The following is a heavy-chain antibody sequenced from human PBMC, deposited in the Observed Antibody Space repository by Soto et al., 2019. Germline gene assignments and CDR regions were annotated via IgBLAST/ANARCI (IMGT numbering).Heavy chain of an antibody. J-gene: IGHJ4*02. V-gene: IGHV2-5*02. CDR3: AHSPCSGGTCYLFDH. CDR1: GFSLTTSGVG. CDR2: IYWDGME. Sequence: QITLKESGPTLVKPTQTLTLTCTVSGFSLTTSGVGVGWIRQPPGKAPEWLALIYWDGMESYSPSLRSRLTITMDTSKNQVVLTMTTMDPVDTATYYCAHSPCSGGTCYLFDHWGQGTPVIVSS. D-gene: IGHD2-15*01.